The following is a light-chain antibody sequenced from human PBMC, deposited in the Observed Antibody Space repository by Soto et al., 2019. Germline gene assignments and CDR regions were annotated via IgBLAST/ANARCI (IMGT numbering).Light chain of an antibody. Sequence: QSALTQPASVSGSPGQSITISCTGTTSDVGDYNYVSWYQQHPGKAPKLMIYEVNHRPSGISSRFSGSKSGSTASLTISGLQAEDEADYYCSSFTTTRTYVFGTGTKVTVL. CDR1: TSDVGDYNY. CDR3: SSFTTTRTYV. CDR2: EVN. J-gene: IGLJ1*01. V-gene: IGLV2-14*01.